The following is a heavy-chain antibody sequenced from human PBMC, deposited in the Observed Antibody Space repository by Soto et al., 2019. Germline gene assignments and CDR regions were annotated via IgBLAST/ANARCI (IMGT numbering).Heavy chain of an antibody. V-gene: IGHV1-69*13. CDR1: GGTFSSYA. J-gene: IGHJ6*02. Sequence: ASVKVSCKASGGTFSSYAISWVRQAPGQGLEWMGGIIPIFGTANYAQKFQGRVTITADESTSTAYMELSSLRSEDTAVYYCAREAGTMERLRYYYGMDVWGQGTTVTVSS. D-gene: IGHD1-1*01. CDR2: IIPIFGTA. CDR3: AREAGTMERLRYYYGMDV.